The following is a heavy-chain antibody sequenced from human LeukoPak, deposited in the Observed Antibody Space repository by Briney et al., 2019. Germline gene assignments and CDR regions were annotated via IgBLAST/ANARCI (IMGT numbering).Heavy chain of an antibody. CDR3: AKGLQQLVRSGGDYYYYYGMDV. CDR1: GFTFSSCA. Sequence: GGSLSLSCAASGFTFSSCAMSWVRQAPGKGVEWVSAISGCGGSTYYADSVKGRFTISRDNSKNTLYLQMNSLRAEDTAVYYCAKGLQQLVRSGGDYYYYYGMDVSGQGTTVTVSS. CDR2: ISGCGGST. D-gene: IGHD6-13*01. J-gene: IGHJ6*02. V-gene: IGHV3-23*01.